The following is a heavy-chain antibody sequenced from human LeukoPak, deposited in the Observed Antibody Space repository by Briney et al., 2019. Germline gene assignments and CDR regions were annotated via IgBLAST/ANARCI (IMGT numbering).Heavy chain of an antibody. V-gene: IGHV1-2*02. CDR3: ARANALYCSSTSCLFDY. Sequence: SVKVSCKASGYTFTDYYIRWVRQAPGQGLEWMAWINPNSGGTYYAQNFHDRITLTRDTSISTAYMELSRLRSDDTAIYYCARANALYCSSTSCLFDYWGQGTLVTVFS. CDR2: INPNSGGT. CDR1: GYTFTDYY. D-gene: IGHD2-2*01. J-gene: IGHJ4*02.